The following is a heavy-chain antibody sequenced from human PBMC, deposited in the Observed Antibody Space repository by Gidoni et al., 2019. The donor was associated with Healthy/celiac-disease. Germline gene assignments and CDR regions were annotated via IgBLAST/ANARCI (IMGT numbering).Heavy chain of an antibody. J-gene: IGHJ5*02. Sequence: EVQLVESGGGLVQPGRSLRLSCAAYGFTFGDYAMHWVRQAPGKGLEWVSGSSWNSGSIGYADSVKGRFTISRDKAKNSLYLQMNSLRAEDTALYYCAKALGAAAGTSWFDPWGQGTLVTVSS. CDR1: GFTFGDYA. CDR2: SSWNSGSI. V-gene: IGHV3-9*01. D-gene: IGHD6-13*01. CDR3: AKALGAAAGTSWFDP.